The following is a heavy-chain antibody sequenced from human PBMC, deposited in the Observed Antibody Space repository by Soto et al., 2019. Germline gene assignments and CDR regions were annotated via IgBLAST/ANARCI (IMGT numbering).Heavy chain of an antibody. CDR3: ARHASPSITIESSYYYYYYMDV. D-gene: IGHD3-3*01. Sequence: SETLSLTCTVSGGSISSYYWSWIRQPPGKGLEWIGYIYYSGSTNYNPSLKSRVTISVDTSKNQFSLKLSSVTAADTAVYYCARHASPSITIESSYYYYYYMDVWGKGTTVTVSS. CDR2: IYYSGST. J-gene: IGHJ6*03. V-gene: IGHV4-59*08. CDR1: GGSISSYY.